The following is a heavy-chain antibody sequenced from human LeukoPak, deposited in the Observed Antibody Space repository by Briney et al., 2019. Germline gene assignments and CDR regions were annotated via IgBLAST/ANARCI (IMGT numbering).Heavy chain of an antibody. CDR1: GFTFSSYA. CDR3: AKDRRYSYGPTDG. J-gene: IGHJ4*02. V-gene: IGHV3-23*01. Sequence: PGGSLRLSCAASGFTFSSYAMSWVRQAPGKGLEWVSAISGSGGSTYYADPVKRRFTISRDNSKNTLYLQMNSLRAEDTAVYYCAKDRRYSYGPTDGWGQGTLVTVSS. D-gene: IGHD5-18*01. CDR2: ISGSGGST.